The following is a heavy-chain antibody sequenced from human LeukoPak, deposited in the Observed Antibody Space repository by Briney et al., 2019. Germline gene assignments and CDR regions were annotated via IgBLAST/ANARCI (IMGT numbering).Heavy chain of an antibody. D-gene: IGHD3-22*01. CDR2: ISSNGGST. J-gene: IGHJ4*02. CDR1: GFTFSSYA. Sequence: GGSLRLSCSASGFTFSSYAMHWVRQAPGKGLEYVSAISSNGGSTYYADSVKGRFTISRDNSKNTLYLQMCSLRAEVTAVYYCVKDQAYYYDSSGCFDYWGQGTLVTVSS. CDR3: VKDQAYYYDSSGCFDY. V-gene: IGHV3-64D*06.